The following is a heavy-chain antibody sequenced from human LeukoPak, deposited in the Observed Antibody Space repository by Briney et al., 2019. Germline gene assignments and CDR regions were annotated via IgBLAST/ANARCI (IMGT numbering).Heavy chain of an antibody. CDR3: AKDMAPHGYFGFDY. CDR1: GFTFSSYA. Sequence: GRSLRLSCAASGFTFSSYAMSWVRQAPGKGLEWVSVIRGSGGSTYYADSVKGRFTISRDNSKNTLYLQMNSLRAEDTAVYYCAKDMAPHGYFGFDYWGQGTLVTVSS. V-gene: IGHV3-23*01. J-gene: IGHJ4*02. D-gene: IGHD3-9*01. CDR2: IRGSGGST.